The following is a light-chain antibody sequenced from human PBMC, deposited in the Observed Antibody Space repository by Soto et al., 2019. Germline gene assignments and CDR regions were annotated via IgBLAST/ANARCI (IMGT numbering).Light chain of an antibody. Sequence: VVAQSPATVPVSPGERATLSCRASQSVGSNLAWYQQKPGQAPRLLMFGASSRATGIPDRFSGSGSGTDFTLTISRLEPEDFAVYYCQQYGSSPWTFGQGTKVDIK. CDR3: QQYGSSPWT. CDR1: QSVGSN. V-gene: IGKV3-20*01. J-gene: IGKJ1*01. CDR2: GAS.